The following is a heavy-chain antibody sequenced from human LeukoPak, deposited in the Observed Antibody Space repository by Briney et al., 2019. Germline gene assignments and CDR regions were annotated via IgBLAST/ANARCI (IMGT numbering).Heavy chain of an antibody. CDR3: ARGHYYDNSGSLGAFFFDY. CDR1: GGSISSGGYS. V-gene: IGHV4-30-2*01. J-gene: IGHJ4*02. Sequence: SQTLSLTCAVSGGSISSGGYSWSWIRQPPGKGLEWIGYIYHSGTTYYNPSLKSRVTMSVDRSKNQFSLKLSSVTAADTAVFYCARGHYYDNSGSLGAFFFDYWGQGALVTVSS. D-gene: IGHD3-22*01. CDR2: IYHSGTT.